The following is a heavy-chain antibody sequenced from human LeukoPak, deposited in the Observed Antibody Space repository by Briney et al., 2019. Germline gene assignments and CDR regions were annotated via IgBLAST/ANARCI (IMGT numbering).Heavy chain of an antibody. Sequence: GGSLRLSCAASGFTFSSYSMNWVRQAPGKGLEWVSSISSSSSYIYYADSVKGRFTISRDNAKNSLYLQMNSLRAEDTAVYYCAKDRGGNCGGDCYSEYFDYWGQGTLVTVSS. CDR3: AKDRGGNCGGDCYSEYFDY. J-gene: IGHJ4*02. CDR2: ISSSSSYI. V-gene: IGHV3-21*04. D-gene: IGHD2-21*02. CDR1: GFTFSSYS.